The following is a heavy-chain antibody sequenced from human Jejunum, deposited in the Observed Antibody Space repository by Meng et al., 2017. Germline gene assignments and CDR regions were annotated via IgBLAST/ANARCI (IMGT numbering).Heavy chain of an antibody. J-gene: IGHJ5*02. CDR3: ARDSQGPRT. V-gene: IGHV3-7*01. CDR1: GFTFMNYY. Sequence: EVELVESEGGLVKPWRSLRLSCPASGFTFMNYYISWVRQAPGKGLEWVANINQDASEKNFVDSVKGRFTIFRDNVKNSVYLQMDSLRVEDTAVYYCARDSQGPRTWGQGTLVTVSS. CDR2: INQDASEK.